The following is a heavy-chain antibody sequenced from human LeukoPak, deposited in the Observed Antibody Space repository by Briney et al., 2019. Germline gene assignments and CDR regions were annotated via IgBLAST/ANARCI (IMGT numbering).Heavy chain of an antibody. CDR1: GFTFDDYR. Sequence: GGSLRLSCAASGFTFDDYRMSWVRQGPGKGLEWVSSISGSSRYIHHADSVKGRFTISRDNAKNSVFLQMNSLRAEDTAVYYCARVGYTSGWYFDYWGRGTLVTVSS. V-gene: IGHV3-21*01. J-gene: IGHJ4*02. CDR2: ISGSSRYI. D-gene: IGHD6-19*01. CDR3: ARVGYTSGWYFDY.